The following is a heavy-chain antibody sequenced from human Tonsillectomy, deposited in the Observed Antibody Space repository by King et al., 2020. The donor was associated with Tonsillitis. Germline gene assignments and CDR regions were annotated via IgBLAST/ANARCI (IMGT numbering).Heavy chain of an antibody. Sequence: QVQLQESGPGLVKPSGTLSLTCAVSGGSISSSHWWSWVRQPPGKGLEWIGEIYHSGSTNYNPSLNSRVTISVDTSKNQFSLRLSAVTAADTAVYYCARGGGVYYDVLTGYSNDPFDIWGQGTMVTVSS. V-gene: IGHV4-4*02. J-gene: IGHJ3*02. CDR2: IYHSGST. CDR3: ARGGGVYYDVLTGYSNDPFDI. D-gene: IGHD3-9*01. CDR1: GGSISSSHW.